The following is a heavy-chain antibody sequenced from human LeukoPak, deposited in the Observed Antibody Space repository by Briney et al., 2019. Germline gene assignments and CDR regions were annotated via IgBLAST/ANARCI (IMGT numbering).Heavy chain of an antibody. J-gene: IGHJ4*02. CDR1: GGSISSYY. Sequence: SETLSLTCTVSGGSISSYYWSWIRQPPGKGLEWIGYIYYSGSTNYNPSLKSRVTISVDTSKNQFSLKLTSVTAADTAVYYCASRRDYDILTAYSPPSYWGQGTLVTVSS. D-gene: IGHD3-9*01. CDR2: IYYSGST. V-gene: IGHV4-59*08. CDR3: ASRRDYDILTAYSPPSY.